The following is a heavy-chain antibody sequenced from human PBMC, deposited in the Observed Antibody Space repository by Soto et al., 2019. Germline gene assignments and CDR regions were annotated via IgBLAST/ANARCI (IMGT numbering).Heavy chain of an antibody. CDR2: INSDGGST. V-gene: IGHV3-74*01. D-gene: IGHD6-6*01. CDR1: GFTFSSYW. CDR3: ARVARGSPFDY. Sequence: EVQLVESGGGLVEPGGSLRLSCAASGFTFSSYWMHWVRQAPGKGLVWVSRINSDGGSTSYADSVKGRFTISRYNAKNALSLQMTRLSAEDTAVYYGARVARGSPFDYWGHATLVTVSS. J-gene: IGHJ4*01.